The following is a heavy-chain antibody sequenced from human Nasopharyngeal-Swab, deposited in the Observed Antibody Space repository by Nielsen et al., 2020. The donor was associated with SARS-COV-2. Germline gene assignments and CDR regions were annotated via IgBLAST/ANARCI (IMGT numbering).Heavy chain of an antibody. D-gene: IGHD3-3*01. Sequence: WIRQPPGKGLEWVSSISSSSSYIYYADSVKGRFTISRDNAKNSLYLQMNSLRAEDTAVYYCARGGIFGVVIISTPVDYWGRGTLVTVSS. CDR3: ARGGIFGVVIISTPVDY. J-gene: IGHJ4*02. V-gene: IGHV3-21*01. CDR2: ISSSSSYI.